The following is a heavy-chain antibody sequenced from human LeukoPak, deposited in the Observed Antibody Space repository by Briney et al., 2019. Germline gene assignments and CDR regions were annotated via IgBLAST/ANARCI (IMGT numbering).Heavy chain of an antibody. CDR1: GGTFSSYA. CDR3: ARCGYYSNYFDY. CDR2: IIPIFGTA. V-gene: IGHV1-69*05. J-gene: IGHJ4*02. D-gene: IGHD4-11*01. Sequence: SVKVSCKASGGTFSSYAISWVRQAPGQGLEWMGGIIPIFGTANYAQKFQRRVTITTDESTSTAYMELSSLRSEDTAVYYCARCGYYSNYFDYWGQGTLVTVSS.